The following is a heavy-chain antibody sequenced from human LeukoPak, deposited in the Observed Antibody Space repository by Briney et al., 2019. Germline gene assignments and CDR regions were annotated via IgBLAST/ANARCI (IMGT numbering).Heavy chain of an antibody. V-gene: IGHV1-2*02. J-gene: IGHJ3*02. CDR3: ARAPKNDAYDI. CDR1: GYTFTGYY. Sequence: ASVKVSCKASGYTFTGYYIHWVRQAPGQGLERVGWINPNSGDTHSAQNFQGRVTMTRDTSISTASMDLSRLRSDDTAVYYCARAPKNDAYDIWGRGTMVTVSS. CDR2: INPNSGDT.